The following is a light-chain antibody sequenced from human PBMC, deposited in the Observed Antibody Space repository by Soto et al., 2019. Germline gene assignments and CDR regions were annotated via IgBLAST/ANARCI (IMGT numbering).Light chain of an antibody. J-gene: IGKJ2*01. CDR2: DAS. CDR1: QRVSSW. V-gene: IGKV1-5*01. Sequence: DIQMTQSPSTLSASVGDRVTITCRVSQRVSSWLAWYQQKPGKAPKLLIYDASRLESGVPSRFSGSGSGTEFTLTICCLQPDDFASYYCQQYNNYSYTVGQGTK. CDR3: QQYNNYSYT.